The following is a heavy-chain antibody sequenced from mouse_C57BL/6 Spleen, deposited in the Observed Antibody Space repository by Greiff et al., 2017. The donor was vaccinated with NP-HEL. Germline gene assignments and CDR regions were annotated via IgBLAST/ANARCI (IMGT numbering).Heavy chain of an antibody. V-gene: IGHV1-55*01. CDR2: IYPGSGST. Sequence: VQLQQPGAELVKPGASVKMSCKASGYTFTSYWITWVKQRPGQGLEWIGDIYPGSGSTNYNEKFKSKATLTVDTSSSTAYMQLSSLTSEDSAVYYCARRYYGSVRDFDYWGQGTTLTVSS. CDR3: ARRYYGSVRDFDY. J-gene: IGHJ2*01. CDR1: GYTFTSYW. D-gene: IGHD1-1*01.